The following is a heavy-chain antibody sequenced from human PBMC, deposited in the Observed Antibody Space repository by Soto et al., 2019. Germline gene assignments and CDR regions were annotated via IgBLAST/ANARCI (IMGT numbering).Heavy chain of an antibody. Sequence: GGSLRLSCVASGFTFSSNGMNWVRQAPGKGLECVSYISRTSSTIYYADSVKGRFTISRDNAKNSLHLQMNSLRDEDTAVYYCAAGSSFYGMDVWGQGTTVTVSS. J-gene: IGHJ6*02. CDR3: AAGSSFYGMDV. CDR2: ISRTSSTI. V-gene: IGHV3-48*02. D-gene: IGHD3-10*01. CDR1: GFTFSSNG.